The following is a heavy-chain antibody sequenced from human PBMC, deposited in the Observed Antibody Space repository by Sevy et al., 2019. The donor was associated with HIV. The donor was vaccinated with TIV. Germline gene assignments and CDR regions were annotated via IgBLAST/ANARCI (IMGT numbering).Heavy chain of an antibody. V-gene: IGHV1-69*13. CDR2: IIPIFGTA. CDR3: ARDRGFSSTSEYGMDV. CDR1: GYTFTSYR. Sequence: ASVKVSCKASGYTFTSYRISWVRQAPGQGLEWMGGIIPIFGTANYAQKFQGRVTITADESTSTAYMELSSLRSEDTAVYYCARDRGFSSTSEYGMDVWGQGTTVTVSS. J-gene: IGHJ6*02. D-gene: IGHD2-2*01.